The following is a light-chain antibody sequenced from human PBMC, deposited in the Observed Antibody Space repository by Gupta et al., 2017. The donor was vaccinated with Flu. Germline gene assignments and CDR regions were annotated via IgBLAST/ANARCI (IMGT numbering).Light chain of an antibody. CDR1: KLGDKY. V-gene: IGLV3-1*01. Sequence: TCSGDKLGDKYACWYQHKAGQSPVLVIYQDNKRPSGIPERFSGSNSGNTATLTISGTQARDGADYYCKAWDSSLGVFGTGTKVTVL. CDR3: KAWDSSLGV. J-gene: IGLJ1*01. CDR2: QDN.